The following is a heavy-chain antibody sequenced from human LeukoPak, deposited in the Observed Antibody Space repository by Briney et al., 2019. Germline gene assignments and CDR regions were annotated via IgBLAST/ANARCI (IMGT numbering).Heavy chain of an antibody. CDR1: GGSISSGGYY. CDR2: IYYSGST. Sequence: SQTLSLTCTVSGGSISSGGYYWSWIRQHPGKGLEWIGYIYYSGSTYYNPSLKSRVTISVDTSKNQFSLKLSSVTAADTAVYYCARAILYDSSGYYYFYYYYGMDVWGQGTTVTVSS. D-gene: IGHD3-22*01. J-gene: IGHJ6*02. V-gene: IGHV4-31*03. CDR3: ARAILYDSSGYYYFYYYYGMDV.